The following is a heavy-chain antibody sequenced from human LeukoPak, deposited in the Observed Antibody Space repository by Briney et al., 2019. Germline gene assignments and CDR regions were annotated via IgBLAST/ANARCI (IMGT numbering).Heavy chain of an antibody. CDR2: ISSSRSYI. V-gene: IGHV3-21*01. Sequence: AGGSLRLSCAASGFTFSSYSMNWVRQAPGKGREWVLSISSSRSYIYDADSGKVRFTISRDNAKNSLYLQMNSLRAEDTAVYYCASDIIAAAGADYWGQGTLVTVSS. CDR1: GFTFSSYS. J-gene: IGHJ4*02. D-gene: IGHD6-13*01. CDR3: ASDIIAAAGADY.